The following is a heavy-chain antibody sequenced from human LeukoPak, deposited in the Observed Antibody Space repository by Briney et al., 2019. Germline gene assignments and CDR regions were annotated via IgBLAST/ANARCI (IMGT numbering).Heavy chain of an antibody. CDR1: GYTLTELS. Sequence: ASVKVSCKVSGYTLTELSVHWVRQAPGKGLEWMGGFDPEDGETIYAQKFQGRVTMTEDTSTDTAYMELSSLRSEDTAVYYCATWFREFYYFDYWGQGTLVTVSS. J-gene: IGHJ4*02. CDR3: ATWFREFYYFDY. D-gene: IGHD3-10*01. V-gene: IGHV1-24*01. CDR2: FDPEDGET.